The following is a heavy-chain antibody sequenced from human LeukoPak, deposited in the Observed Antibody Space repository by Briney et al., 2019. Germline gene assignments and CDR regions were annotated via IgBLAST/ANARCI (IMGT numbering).Heavy chain of an antibody. CDR1: GFTFSTYD. D-gene: IGHD6-13*01. CDR2: ISYDGSYK. CDR3: AKAGSVGQLVSFFDY. Sequence: GGSLRLSCAASGFTFSTYDMHWVRQAPGKGLEWVAVISYDGSYKYYADSVKGRFTVSRDNSKNTLYLQMNSLRAEDTAVFYCAKAGSVGQLVSFFDYWGQGTLVTVAS. J-gene: IGHJ4*02. V-gene: IGHV3-30*18.